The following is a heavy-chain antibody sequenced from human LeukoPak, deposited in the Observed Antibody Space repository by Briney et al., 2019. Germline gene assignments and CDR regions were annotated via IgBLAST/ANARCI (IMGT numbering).Heavy chain of an antibody. CDR1: GFTFDDYG. D-gene: IGHD5-24*01. V-gene: IGHV3-20*04. Sequence: SGGSLRLSCAASGFTFDDYGMSWVRQAPGKGLEWVFGINWNGGSTGYADSVKGRFTISRDNAKNSLDLQMNSLRAEDTALYYCARRIHDGYNYYFDYWGQGTLVTVSS. CDR3: ARRIHDGYNYYFDY. J-gene: IGHJ4*02. CDR2: INWNGGST.